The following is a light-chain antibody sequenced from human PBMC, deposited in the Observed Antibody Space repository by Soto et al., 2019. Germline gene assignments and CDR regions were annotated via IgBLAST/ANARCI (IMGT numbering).Light chain of an antibody. CDR3: QQYKNWPPDT. J-gene: IGKJ2*01. CDR2: GAS. V-gene: IGKV3-15*01. Sequence: EIVMTQSPATLSVSPGERATLSCRASQSVSSNLAWYQQKPGQTPRLLIYGASTRATGIPARFSGSGSGTEFTLTISSMQSKDFTVYYCQQYKNWPPDTFGQGTKLEIK. CDR1: QSVSSN.